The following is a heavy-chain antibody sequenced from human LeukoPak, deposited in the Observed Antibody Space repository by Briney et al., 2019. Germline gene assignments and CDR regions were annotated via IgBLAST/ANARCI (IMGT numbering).Heavy chain of an antibody. V-gene: IGHV4-31*03. J-gene: IGHJ6*02. Sequence: SETLSLTCTVSGGSISSGGYYWSWIRRHPGKGLEWIGYIYYSGSTYYNPSLKSRVTISVDTSKNQFSLKLSSVTAADTAVYYCARDEKGYSSSSRGFYYGMDVWGQGTTVTVSS. CDR1: GGSISSGGYY. CDR3: ARDEKGYSSSSRGFYYGMDV. D-gene: IGHD6-6*01. CDR2: IYYSGST.